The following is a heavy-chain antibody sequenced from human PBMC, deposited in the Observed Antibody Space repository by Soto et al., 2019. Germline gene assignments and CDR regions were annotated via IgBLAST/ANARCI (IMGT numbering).Heavy chain of an antibody. Sequence: SVTMSVTCAVDGGYFSDYDCSWIRQTTGKGLEWIGEINHSGSTNYNPSLKSRVTISVDTSKNQFSLKLSSVTAADTAVYYCASYSGYCSGGSCYSDYWGQGTLVT. CDR1: GGYFSDYD. J-gene: IGHJ4*02. D-gene: IGHD2-15*01. V-gene: IGHV4-34*01. CDR3: ASYSGYCSGGSCYSDY. CDR2: INHSGST.